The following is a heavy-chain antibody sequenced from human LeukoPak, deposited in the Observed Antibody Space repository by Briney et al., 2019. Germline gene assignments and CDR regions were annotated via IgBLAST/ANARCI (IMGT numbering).Heavy chain of an antibody. D-gene: IGHD5-12*01. CDR2: INPNSGGT. J-gene: IGHJ4*02. CDR3: ARYSGYDEPFEY. V-gene: IGHV1-2*02. CDR1: GYTFTNYY. Sequence: GASVKVSCKASGYTFTNYYIHWVRQAPGQGLEWMGWINPNSGGTSYAQKFQGRVTMTRDTSVTTAYMELSRLRSDDTAVYYCARYSGYDEPFEYWGQGTLVTVSS.